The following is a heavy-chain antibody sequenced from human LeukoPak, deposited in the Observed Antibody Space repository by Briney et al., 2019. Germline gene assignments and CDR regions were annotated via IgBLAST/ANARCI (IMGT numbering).Heavy chain of an antibody. D-gene: IGHD5-18*01. V-gene: IGHV4-4*07. J-gene: IGHJ6*03. CDR1: GGSISSYY. CDR3: AREGRIQLWFSRTLYYYYMDV. CDR2: IYTSGST. Sequence: SETLSLTCTVSGGSISSYYWSWIRQPAGKGLEWIGRIYTSGSTNYNPSLKSRVTMSVDTSKNQFSLKLSSVTAADTAVYYCAREGRIQLWFSRTLYYYYMDVWGKGTTVTVSS.